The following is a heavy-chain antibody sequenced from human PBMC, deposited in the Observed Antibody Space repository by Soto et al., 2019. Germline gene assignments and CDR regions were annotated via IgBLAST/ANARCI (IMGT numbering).Heavy chain of an antibody. V-gene: IGHV1-69*06. CDR2: IIPIFGTA. CDR1: GGTFSNYA. CDR3: ARSYCSSTSCYDHGMDV. Sequence: QVQLVQSGAEVQKPGSSVTVSCKASGGTFSNYAINWVRQAPGQGLEWMGGIIPIFGTANYAQKFQGRVTFTADKSTSTAYMDLSSLRSEDTAVYYCARSYCSSTSCYDHGMDVWGQGTTVTVSS. D-gene: IGHD2-2*01. J-gene: IGHJ6*02.